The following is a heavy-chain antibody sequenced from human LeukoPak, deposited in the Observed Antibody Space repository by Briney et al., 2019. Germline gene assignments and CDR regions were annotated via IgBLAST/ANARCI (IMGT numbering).Heavy chain of an antibody. D-gene: IGHD3-22*01. CDR2: ISGNGGTT. J-gene: IGHJ4*02. CDR1: GFTFSSYA. Sequence: GGSLRLSCAASGFTFSSYAMTWVRQAPGRGLEWVSAISGNGGTTYYADSVKGRFTISRDNSKNTLYLQMNSLRAEDTAVYYCARPASSVYFYFDYWGQGTLVTVSS. V-gene: IGHV3-23*01. CDR3: ARPASSVYFYFDY.